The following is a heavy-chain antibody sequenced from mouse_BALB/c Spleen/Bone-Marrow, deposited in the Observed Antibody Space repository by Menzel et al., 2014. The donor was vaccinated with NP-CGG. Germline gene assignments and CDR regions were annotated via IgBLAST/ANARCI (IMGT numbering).Heavy chain of an antibody. CDR2: IWAGGST. Sequence: VQPQQSGPGLVAPSQSLSITCTVSEFSLTSYGVHWVRQPPGKGLEWLGVIWAGGSTNYNSALMSRLSISKDNSKSQVFLKMNSLQTDDTAMYYCARGGSSRAWFAYWGQGTLVTVSA. CDR3: ARGGSSRAWFAY. D-gene: IGHD1-1*01. J-gene: IGHJ3*01. CDR1: EFSLTSYG. V-gene: IGHV2-9*02.